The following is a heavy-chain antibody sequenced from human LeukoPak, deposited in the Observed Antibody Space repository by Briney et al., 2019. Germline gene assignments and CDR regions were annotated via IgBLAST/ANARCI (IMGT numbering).Heavy chain of an antibody. D-gene: IGHD4-23*01. CDR3: RCRWDY. CDR1: GGSISSSSNY. J-gene: IGHJ4*02. Sequence: SETLSLTCTVSGGSISSSSNYWGWIRQPPGKGLEWIGCIYYSGSTYNNPSLKSRVTISVDTSKNQFSLKLSSVTAADTAVYYCRCRWDYWGQGTLVTVSS. CDR2: IYYSGST. V-gene: IGHV4-39*01.